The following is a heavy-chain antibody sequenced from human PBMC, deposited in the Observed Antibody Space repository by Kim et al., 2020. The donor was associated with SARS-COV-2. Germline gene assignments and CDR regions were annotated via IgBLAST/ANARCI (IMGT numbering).Heavy chain of an antibody. Sequence: GGSLRLSCAASGFTFSDYYMSWIRQAPGKGLEWVSYISSSSRYTNYADSVKGRFTISRDNAKNSLYLQMNSLRAEDTAVYYCARGNRDGYSWGLYYYYYGMDVWGQGATVTVSS. V-gene: IGHV3-11*03. D-gene: IGHD4-4*01. CDR3: ARGNRDGYSWGLYYYYYGMDV. J-gene: IGHJ6*02. CDR2: ISSSSRYT. CDR1: GFTFSDYY.